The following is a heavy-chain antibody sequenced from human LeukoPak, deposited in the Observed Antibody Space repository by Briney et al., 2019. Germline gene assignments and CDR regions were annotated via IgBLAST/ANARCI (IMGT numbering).Heavy chain of an antibody. J-gene: IGHJ4*02. CDR2: ISAYNGNT. D-gene: IGHD5-18*01. Sequence: ASVKVSCTASGYTFTSYGISWVRQAPGQGLEWMGWISAYNGNTNYAQKLQGRVTMTTDTSTSTAYMELRSLRSDDTAVYYCARDSPLHTAMYDWGQGTLVTVSS. V-gene: IGHV1-18*01. CDR1: GYTFTSYG. CDR3: ARDSPLHTAMYD.